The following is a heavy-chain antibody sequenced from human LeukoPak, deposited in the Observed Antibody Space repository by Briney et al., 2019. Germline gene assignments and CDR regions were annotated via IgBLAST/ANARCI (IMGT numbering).Heavy chain of an antibody. CDR1: GFIFDRYV. V-gene: IGHV3-23*01. D-gene: IGHD2-21*02. CDR2: ISGNGGTT. Sequence: GGSLRLSCTASGFIFDRYVMSWVRQAPGKGLEWVSGISGNGGTTYYPDPVKGRFTISRDNSRNTLYLQMNSLRGDDTAVYYCAKDRIGCSGDCFSDTETFQNWGQGILVTVSS. CDR3: AKDRIGCSGDCFSDTETFQN. J-gene: IGHJ1*01.